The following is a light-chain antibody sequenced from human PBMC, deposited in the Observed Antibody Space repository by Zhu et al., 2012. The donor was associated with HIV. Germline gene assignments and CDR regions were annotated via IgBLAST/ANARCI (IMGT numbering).Light chain of an antibody. CDR2: DAS. V-gene: IGKV3-11*01. Sequence: EIVLIQSPATLSLSPGEGATLSCRASQSVGSNLAWYQQKPGQAPRLFIYDASNRASGIPARFTGSGSGTDFTLTISSLEPEDFAIYYCQLRDDWSWTFGQGTKVEIK. CDR1: QSVGSN. J-gene: IGKJ1*01. CDR3: QLRDDWSWT.